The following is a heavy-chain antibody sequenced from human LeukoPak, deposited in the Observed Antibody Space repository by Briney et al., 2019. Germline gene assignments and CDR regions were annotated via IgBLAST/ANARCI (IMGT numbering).Heavy chain of an antibody. CDR3: ARGPYSYDSSGAFDI. CDR1: GGSVSSYY. CDR2: MYYSGST. D-gene: IGHD3-22*01. V-gene: IGHV4-59*08. Sequence: ASETLSLTCTVSGGSVSSYYWSWIRQPPGKGLEWIGYMYYSGSTNYNPSLKSRVTISVDTSKNQFSLKLSSVTAADTAVYFCARGPYSYDSSGAFDIWGQGTMVTVSS. J-gene: IGHJ3*02.